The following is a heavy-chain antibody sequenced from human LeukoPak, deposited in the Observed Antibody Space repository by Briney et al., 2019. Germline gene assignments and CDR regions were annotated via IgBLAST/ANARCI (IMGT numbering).Heavy chain of an antibody. CDR1: GDSISSYY. V-gene: IGHV4-59*01. D-gene: IGHD2-2*01. Sequence: PSETLSLNCTVSGDSISSYYWSWIRQPPGKGLEWIGYIYYSGSTNYNPSLKSRVTISVDTSKNQFSLKLSSVTAADTAVYYCARESDQLYLFDYWGQGTLVTVSS. CDR2: IYYSGST. J-gene: IGHJ4*01. CDR3: ARESDQLYLFDY.